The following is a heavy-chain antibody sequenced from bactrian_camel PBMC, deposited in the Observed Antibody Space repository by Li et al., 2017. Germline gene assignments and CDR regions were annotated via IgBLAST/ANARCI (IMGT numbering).Heavy chain of an antibody. CDR3: AAGHPSSLYRVLSPSDYTY. J-gene: IGHJ4*01. V-gene: IGHV3S55*01. Sequence: HVQLVESGGGSVQAGGSLRLSCTASAYLHGRHFIGWFREVPGKEREGVAAVDIDNSTVIAKSVKGRFTVSLDQVSNILDLQMNNLKPEDTGVYYCAAGHPSSLYRVLSPSDYTYWGQGTQVTVS. CDR1: AYLHGRHF. CDR2: VDIDNST. D-gene: IGHD1*01.